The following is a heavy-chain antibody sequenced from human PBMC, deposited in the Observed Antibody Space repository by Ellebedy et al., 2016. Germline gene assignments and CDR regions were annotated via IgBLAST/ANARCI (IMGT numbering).Heavy chain of an antibody. CDR3: ARRFDDDGSAWDS. Sequence: GESLKISCTGSGYTFTHYWITWVRQMSGKGLEWMGRIDPSDSHTSYSPSFQGHVTISADKSSSTVYLQWSSLKASDTATYYCARRFDDDGSAWDSWGQGTLVSVSS. J-gene: IGHJ5*02. CDR2: IDPSDSHT. V-gene: IGHV5-10-1*01. D-gene: IGHD2-15*01. CDR1: GYTFTHYW.